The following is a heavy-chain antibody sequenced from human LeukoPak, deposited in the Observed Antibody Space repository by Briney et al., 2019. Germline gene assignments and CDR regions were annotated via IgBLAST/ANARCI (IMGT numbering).Heavy chain of an antibody. CDR3: ARDTVVRWFDA. D-gene: IGHD2-15*01. CDR2: ISSSSSYI. J-gene: IGHJ5*02. Sequence: GGSLRISCAASGFTFSSYSMNWVRQAPGKGLEWVSSISSSSSYIHYADSVKGRFTISRDNAKNSLYLQMNSLRAEDTAVYYCARDTVVRWFDAWGQGTLVTVSS. CDR1: GFTFSSYS. V-gene: IGHV3-21*01.